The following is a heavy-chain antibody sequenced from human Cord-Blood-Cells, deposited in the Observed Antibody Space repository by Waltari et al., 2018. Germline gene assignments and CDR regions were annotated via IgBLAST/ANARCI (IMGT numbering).Heavy chain of an antibody. CDR3: ARRLFNQTRPTRYYDFWSGYSQSFYYYYGMDV. Sequence: QVQLVQSGAEVKKPGSSVKVSCKASGGTFSSYAISWVRQAPGQGLEWMGGIIPIFGTANYAQKFQGRVTITADESTSTAYRDLSSLRSEDTAVYYCARRLFNQTRPTRYYDFWSGYSQSFYYYYGMDVWGQGTTVTVSS. D-gene: IGHD3-3*01. J-gene: IGHJ6*02. V-gene: IGHV1-69*01. CDR2: IIPIFGTA. CDR1: GGTFSSYA.